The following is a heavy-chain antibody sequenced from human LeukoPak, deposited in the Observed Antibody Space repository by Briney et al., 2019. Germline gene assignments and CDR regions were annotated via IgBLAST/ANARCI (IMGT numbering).Heavy chain of an antibody. V-gene: IGHV4-59*12. CDR3: ARSSGLVDY. Sequence: SETLSLTCTVSGGSISSYYWSWIRQPPGKGLEWIGSIYYSGSTYYNPSLKSRVTISVDTSKNQFSLKLSSVTAADTAVYYCARSSGLVDYWGQGTLVTVSS. CDR2: IYYSGST. J-gene: IGHJ4*02. D-gene: IGHD6-19*01. CDR1: GGSISSYY.